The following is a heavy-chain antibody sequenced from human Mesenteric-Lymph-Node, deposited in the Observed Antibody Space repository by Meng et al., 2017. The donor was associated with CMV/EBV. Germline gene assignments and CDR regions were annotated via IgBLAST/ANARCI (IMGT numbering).Heavy chain of an antibody. CDR3: ARAKYYYDSSGYYYYYYGMDV. CDR2: IYYSGST. J-gene: IGHJ6*02. D-gene: IGHD3-22*01. CDR1: GGSISSSSYY. V-gene: IGHV4-39*07. Sequence: SETLSLTCTVSGGSISSSSYYWGWIRQPPGKGLEWIGSIYYSGSTYYNPSLKSRVTISVDTSKNQVSLKLSSVTAADTAVYYCARAKYYYDSSGYYYYYYGMDVWGQGTTVTVSS.